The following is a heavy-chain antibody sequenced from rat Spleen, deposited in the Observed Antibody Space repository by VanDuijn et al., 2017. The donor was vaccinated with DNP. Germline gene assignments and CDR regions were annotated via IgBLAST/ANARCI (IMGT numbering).Heavy chain of an antibody. CDR2: ISYDGSST. D-gene: IGHD1-6*01. CDR1: GFTFSDYY. CDR3: ARQARVYHFDY. J-gene: IGHJ2*01. Sequence: EVQLVESGGGLVQPGRSLKLSCAASGFTFSDYYMAWVRQAPTKGLEWVATISYDGSSTYYRDSVKGRFTISRDNAKSTLYLQMGSLRSEDTATYYCARQARVYHFDYWGQGVMVTVSS. V-gene: IGHV5-7*01.